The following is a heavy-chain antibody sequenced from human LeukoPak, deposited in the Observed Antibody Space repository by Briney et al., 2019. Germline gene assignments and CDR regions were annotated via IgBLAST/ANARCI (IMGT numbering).Heavy chain of an antibody. J-gene: IGHJ4*02. Sequence: ASVKVSCKASGYIFTSYGISWVRQAPGQGLEWMGWISAYNGNTNYAQKFQGRVTMTRDTSISTAYMELSRLRSDDTAVYYCARDPGYYDSSGYYYSLHYFDYWGQGTLVTVSS. V-gene: IGHV1-18*01. CDR1: GYIFTSYG. CDR3: ARDPGYYDSSGYYYSLHYFDY. D-gene: IGHD3-22*01. CDR2: ISAYNGNT.